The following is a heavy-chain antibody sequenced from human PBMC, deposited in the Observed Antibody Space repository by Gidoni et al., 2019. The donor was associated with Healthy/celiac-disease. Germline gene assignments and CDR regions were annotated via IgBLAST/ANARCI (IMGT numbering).Heavy chain of an antibody. Sequence: QLQLQESGPGLVKPSETLSLTCTVSGGSISISSYYWGWIRQPPGKGLEWIGSIYYSGSTYYNPSLKSRVTISVDTSKNQFSLKLSSVTAADTAVYYCARGSGVAAPFDYWGQGTLVTVSS. CDR2: IYYSGST. D-gene: IGHD3-3*01. J-gene: IGHJ4*02. V-gene: IGHV4-39*01. CDR1: GGSISISSYY. CDR3: ARGSGVAAPFDY.